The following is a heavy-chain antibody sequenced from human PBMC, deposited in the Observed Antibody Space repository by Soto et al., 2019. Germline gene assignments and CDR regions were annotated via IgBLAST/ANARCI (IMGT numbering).Heavy chain of an antibody. CDR2: IYPGDSNT. CDR3: ARHLHSDSVHITPVSPDY. J-gene: IGHJ4*02. V-gene: IGHV5-51*01. Sequence: ESLKISCKTSGYSFRSYWIGWVRQMPGKGLEWMGIIYPGDSNTRYSPSFQGQVTISADKSISTAFLQWSSLKAADSAIYYCARHLHSDSVHITPVSPDYWGQGTLVTVSS. CDR1: GYSFRSYW. D-gene: IGHD4-4*01.